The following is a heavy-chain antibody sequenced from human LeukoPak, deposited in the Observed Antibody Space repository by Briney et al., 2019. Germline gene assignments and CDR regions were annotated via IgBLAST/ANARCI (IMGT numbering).Heavy chain of an antibody. CDR1: GFTFSSYA. CDR3: AKDGGVEMATTGWFDP. J-gene: IGHJ5*02. D-gene: IGHD5-24*01. Sequence: TGGSLRLPCAASGFTFSSYAMSWVRQAPGKGLEWVSAISGSGGSTYYADSVKGRFTISRDNSKNTLYLQMNSLRAEDTAVYYCAKDGGVEMATTGWFDPWGQGTLVTVSS. CDR2: ISGSGGST. V-gene: IGHV3-23*01.